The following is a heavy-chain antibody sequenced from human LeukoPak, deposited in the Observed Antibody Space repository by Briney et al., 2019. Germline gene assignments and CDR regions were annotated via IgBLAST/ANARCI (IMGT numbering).Heavy chain of an antibody. D-gene: IGHD3-9*01. J-gene: IGHJ4*02. Sequence: PSETLSVTCAVYGGSFSGYYWSWIRQPPGKGLEWIGEINHSGSTNYNPSLKSRVTISVDTSKNQFSLKLSSVTAADTAVYYCARGGYYDILTGTLYYFDYWGQGTLVTVSS. CDR1: GGSFSGYY. CDR3: ARGGYYDILTGTLYYFDY. CDR2: INHSGST. V-gene: IGHV4-34*01.